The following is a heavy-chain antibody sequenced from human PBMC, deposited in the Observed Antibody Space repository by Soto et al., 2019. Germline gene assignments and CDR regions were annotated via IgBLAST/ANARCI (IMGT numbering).Heavy chain of an antibody. V-gene: IGHV1-69*02. Sequence: QVKLVQSGVEVKKPGSSVKVSCKAAGGSFSIYTVFWVRQAPGQGLEWMGRIIPMFDIANYAQNFQGRVTFDADKLALTVYMEILYLRSDVKAVYYCTLCIWSAEVFDICGPGTLVTVS. J-gene: IGHJ3*02. CDR1: GGSFSIYT. CDR3: TLCIWSAEVFDI. CDR2: IIPMFDIA. D-gene: IGHD6-13*01.